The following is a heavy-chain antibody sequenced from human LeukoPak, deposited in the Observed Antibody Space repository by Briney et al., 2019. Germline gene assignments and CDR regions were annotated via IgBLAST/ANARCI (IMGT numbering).Heavy chain of an antibody. CDR2: ISYDGSNK. Sequence: QAGGSLRLSCAASGFTFSSYGMHWVRQAPGKGLEWVAVISYDGSNKYYADSVKGRFTISRDNSKNTLYLQMNSLRAEDTAVYYCAKPPAGGSYYDYWGQGTLVTVSS. V-gene: IGHV3-30*18. D-gene: IGHD1-26*01. J-gene: IGHJ4*02. CDR1: GFTFSSYG. CDR3: AKPPAGGSYYDY.